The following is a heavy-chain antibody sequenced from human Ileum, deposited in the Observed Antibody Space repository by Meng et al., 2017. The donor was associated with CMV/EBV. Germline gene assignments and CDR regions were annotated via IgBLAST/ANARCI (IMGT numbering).Heavy chain of an antibody. D-gene: IGHD3-16*01. CDR3: GKALWGSNNHFPAPDY. Sequence: GGPLRPPWAAPGFQFCDLGVHWVRRAQGKGRGWVALLRYNGNDKSYADSVKGRFTMFRNNSRNTLFLHMNSLRTEDTAVYYCGKALWGSNNHFPAPDYWGQGTLVTVSS. V-gene: IGHV3-30*02. CDR2: LRYNGNDK. J-gene: IGHJ4*02. CDR1: GFQFCDLG.